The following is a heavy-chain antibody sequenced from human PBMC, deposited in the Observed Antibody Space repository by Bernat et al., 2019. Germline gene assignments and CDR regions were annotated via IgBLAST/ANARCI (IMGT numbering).Heavy chain of an antibody. V-gene: IGHV4-59*01. CDR3: ARGAAVQCKLFHD. D-gene: IGHD2-8*01. J-gene: IGHJ4*02. CDR1: GGSISTYF. Sequence: QVQLQESGPGLVKPSETLSLTCTVSGGSISTYFWNWLRQPPGRGLEWIGYIYYNGDTNYNPSLKSPVTKALATSEHQFSLKLTSVTAADTAMYYCARGAAVQCKLFHDWGRGTLVTVSS. CDR2: IYYNGDT.